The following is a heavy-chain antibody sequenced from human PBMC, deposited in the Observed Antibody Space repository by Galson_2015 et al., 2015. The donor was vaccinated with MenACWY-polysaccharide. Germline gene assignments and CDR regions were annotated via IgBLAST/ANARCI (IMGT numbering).Heavy chain of an antibody. V-gene: IGHV3-23*01. CDR3: AKVYGSYYWSNY. Sequence: SLRLSCAASGFTFSSYAMSWVRQAPGKGLEWVSAISGSGGSTYYADSVKGRFTISRDNSKNTLYLQMNSLRAEDTAVYYCAKVYGSYYWSNYWGQGTLVTVSS. CDR1: GFTFSSYA. J-gene: IGHJ4*02. CDR2: ISGSGGST. D-gene: IGHD1-26*01.